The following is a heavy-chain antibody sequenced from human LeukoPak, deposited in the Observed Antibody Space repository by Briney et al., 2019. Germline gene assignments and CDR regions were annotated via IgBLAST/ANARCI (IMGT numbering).Heavy chain of an antibody. Sequence: AGCLRLSCVVYGFTPSSHWMSWDRQAPGKGHEWVANKRRDVSEIYNVVSVRGRFTISRDNAKNSLRLQMNSLRAEDTAVYYCARDSGTWSWSGGYFDYWGQGTLVTVSS. CDR2: KRRDVSEI. D-gene: IGHD3-10*01. CDR3: ARDSGTWSWSGGYFDY. CDR1: GFTPSSHW. V-gene: IGHV3-7*01. J-gene: IGHJ4*02.